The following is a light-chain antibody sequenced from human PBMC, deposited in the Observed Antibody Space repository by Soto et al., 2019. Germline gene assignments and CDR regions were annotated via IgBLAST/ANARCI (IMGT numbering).Light chain of an antibody. CDR3: CSYAGSSRV. J-gene: IGLJ1*01. CDR2: EGS. Sequence: QSALTQPASVSGSPGQSITISCTGTSIDVGSYNLVSWYQQHPGKAPKLMIYEGSKRPSGVSNRFSGSKSGNTASLTISGLQAEDEADYYCCSYAGSSRVFGTGTKVTVL. V-gene: IGLV2-23*01. CDR1: SIDVGSYNL.